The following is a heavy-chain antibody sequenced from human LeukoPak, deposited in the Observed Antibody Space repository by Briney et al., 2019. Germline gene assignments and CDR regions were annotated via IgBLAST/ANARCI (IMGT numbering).Heavy chain of an antibody. CDR3: ASFYDSSGYYYVDGPPVFDY. J-gene: IGHJ4*02. V-gene: IGHV3-7*01. D-gene: IGHD3-22*01. Sequence: GGSLRLSCAASGFTFSSYWMSWVRQAPGKGLEWVANIKQDGSEKYYVDSVKGRFTISRDNAKNSLYLQMNSLRAEDTAVYYCASFYDSSGYYYVDGPPVFDYWGQGTLVTVSA. CDR2: IKQDGSEK. CDR1: GFTFSSYW.